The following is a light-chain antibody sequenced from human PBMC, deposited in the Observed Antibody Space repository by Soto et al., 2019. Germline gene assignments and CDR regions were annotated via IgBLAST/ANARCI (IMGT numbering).Light chain of an antibody. CDR1: QSVTVNS. CDR2: AAS. V-gene: IGKV3-20*01. J-gene: IGKJ3*01. Sequence: EILLTQSASTLSLSPGEGVTLSCRASQSVTVNSLAWYQQKPGQAPRLLIYAASTRAATVPDRFTGSGYGTDFALTISRLEPEDFGVYYCQQYGDSPLTSGPGTKVDIK. CDR3: QQYGDSPLT.